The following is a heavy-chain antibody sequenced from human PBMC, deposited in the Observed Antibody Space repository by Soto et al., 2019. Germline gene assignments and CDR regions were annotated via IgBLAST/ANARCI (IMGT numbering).Heavy chain of an antibody. Sequence: QVQLVESGGGVVQPGRSLRLSCAASGFTFSSYAMHWVRQAPGKGLEWVAVISYDGSNKYYADSVKGRFTISRDNSKNTLYLQMNSLRGEDTAVYYCAREANWNYGGLADYWGQGTLVTVSS. CDR2: ISYDGSNK. CDR3: AREANWNYGGLADY. J-gene: IGHJ4*02. D-gene: IGHD1-7*01. V-gene: IGHV3-30-3*01. CDR1: GFTFSSYA.